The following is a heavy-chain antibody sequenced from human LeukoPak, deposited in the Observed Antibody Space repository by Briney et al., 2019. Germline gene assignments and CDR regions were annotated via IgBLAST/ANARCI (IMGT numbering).Heavy chain of an antibody. D-gene: IGHD6-13*01. CDR1: GFTFSSYS. J-gene: IGHJ1*01. CDR2: ISSSSSYI. V-gene: IGHV3-21*01. CDR3: AGSRTGYSSSGDFQH. Sequence: GGSLRLSCAASGFTFSSYSMNWVRQAPGKGLGWVSSISSSSSYIYYADSVKGRFTISRDNAKNSLYLQMNSLRAEDTAVYYCAGSRTGYSSSGDFQHWGQGTLVTVSS.